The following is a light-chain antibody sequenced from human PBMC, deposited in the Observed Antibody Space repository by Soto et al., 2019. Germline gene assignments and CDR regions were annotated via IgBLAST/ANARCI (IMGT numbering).Light chain of an antibody. V-gene: IGLV2-14*01. CDR2: GVS. CDR1: SSDVGGYNY. Sequence: HSALTQPASVSGSPGQSITISCTGTSSDVGGYNYVSWHQQHPGRAPKLIISGVSNRPSGVSNRFSGSKSGNTASLTISGLQAEDEADYYCSSYTNIRTLLFGGGTKVTVL. J-gene: IGLJ3*02. CDR3: SSYTNIRTLL.